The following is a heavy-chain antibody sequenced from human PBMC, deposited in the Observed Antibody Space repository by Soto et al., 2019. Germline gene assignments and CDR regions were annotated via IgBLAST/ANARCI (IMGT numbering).Heavy chain of an antibody. D-gene: IGHD3-9*01. J-gene: IGHJ6*02. CDR1: GGSISSGGYY. V-gene: IGHV4-31*03. Sequence: QVQLQESGPGLVKPSQTLSLTCTVSGGSISSGGYYWSWIRQHPGKGLEWIGYIYYSGSTYYNPSLKRRVTLSVDPSKNQFSLKLSSVTAADTAVYYCAKSRTGWYGMDVWGQGTTVTVSS. CDR3: AKSRTGWYGMDV. CDR2: IYYSGST.